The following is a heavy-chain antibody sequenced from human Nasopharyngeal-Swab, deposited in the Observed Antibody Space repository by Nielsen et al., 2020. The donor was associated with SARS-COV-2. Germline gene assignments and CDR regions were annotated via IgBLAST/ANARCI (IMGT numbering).Heavy chain of an antibody. CDR1: GFTFGDYA. J-gene: IGHJ4*02. Sequence: GESLKISCTASGFTFGDYAMSWFRQAPGKGLEWVGFIRSKAYGGTTEYAASAKGRFTISRDDSKSIAYLQMNSLKTEDTAVYYCTREPDIVVVPAAISFDYWGQGTLVTVSS. D-gene: IGHD2-2*01. V-gene: IGHV3-49*03. CDR2: IRSKAYGGTT. CDR3: TREPDIVVVPAAISFDY.